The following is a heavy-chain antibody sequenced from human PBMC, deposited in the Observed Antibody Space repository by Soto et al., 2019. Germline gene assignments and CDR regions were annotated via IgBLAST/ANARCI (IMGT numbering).Heavy chain of an antibody. CDR2: IYHSGST. D-gene: IGHD3-10*01. CDR1: GGSISSGGYS. CDR3: ARGPYITMVRGGPLTGFDP. J-gene: IGHJ5*02. V-gene: IGHV4-30-2*01. Sequence: PSETLSLTCAVSGGSISSGGYSWSWIRQPPGKGLEWIGYIYHSGSTYYNPSLKSRVTISVDRSKNQFSLKLSSVTAADTAVYYCARGPYITMVRGGPLTGFDPWGQGTLVTVSS.